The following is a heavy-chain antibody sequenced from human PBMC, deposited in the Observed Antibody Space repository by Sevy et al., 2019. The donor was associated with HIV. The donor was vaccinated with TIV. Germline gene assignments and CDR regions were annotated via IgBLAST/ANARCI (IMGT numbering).Heavy chain of an antibody. CDR2: IIPRFGTA. CDR1: GGSFSNSD. D-gene: IGHD3-16*01. Sequence: ASVKVSCKVSGGSFSNSDVIWVRQAPGQGLEWMGRIIPRFGTANYAQRFQGRVTITADESTITVFMELSRLSSEDMGLFYCARVGGAREGYDYVGSSFIDHWGQGTLVTVSS. CDR3: ARVGGAREGYDYVGSSFIDH. J-gene: IGHJ4*02. V-gene: IGHV1-69*13.